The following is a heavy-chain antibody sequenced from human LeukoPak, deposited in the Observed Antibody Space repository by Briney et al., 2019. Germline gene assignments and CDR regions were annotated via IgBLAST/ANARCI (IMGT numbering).Heavy chain of an antibody. V-gene: IGHV3-33*01. CDR3: ARDIDTSSHYGWFDP. CDR2: IWSHGRSE. CDR1: GFTFSNYG. D-gene: IGHD3-22*01. Sequence: GGSLRLFCAASGFTFSNYGIHWVRQAPGKGLEWVSVIWSHGRSEYYADSVKGRFTISRDNSKNTVSLQMNSLRAEDTAVYYCARDIDTSSHYGWFDPWGQGTLVIVSS. J-gene: IGHJ5*02.